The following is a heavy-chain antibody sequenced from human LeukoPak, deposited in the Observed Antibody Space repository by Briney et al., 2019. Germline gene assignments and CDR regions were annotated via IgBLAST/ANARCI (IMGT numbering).Heavy chain of an antibody. V-gene: IGHV4-4*07. CDR2: IYTSGST. Sequence: SETLSLTCTVSGGSISSYYWSWIRQPAGKGLEWIGRIYTSGSTNYNPSLKSRVTMSVDTSKNQFSLKLSSVTAADTAVYYCARGGYYYDSSGPYYFDYWGQGTLVIVSS. J-gene: IGHJ4*02. CDR1: GGSISSYY. CDR3: ARGGYYYDSSGPYYFDY. D-gene: IGHD3-22*01.